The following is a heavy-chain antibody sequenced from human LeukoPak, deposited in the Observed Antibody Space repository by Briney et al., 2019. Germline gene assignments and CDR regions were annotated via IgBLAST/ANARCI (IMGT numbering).Heavy chain of an antibody. CDR1: GFTFSGSA. CDR2: IRSKANSYAT. CDR3: ATGFTSSAHDGY. Sequence: PGGSLKLSCAASGFTFSGSAMHWVRQASGKGLEWVGRIRSKANSYATAYAASVKGRFTISRDDSTSTLYLQMSSLKTEDTGVYYCATGFTSSAHDGYWGQGTLVTVSA. J-gene: IGHJ4*02. D-gene: IGHD2/OR15-2a*01. V-gene: IGHV3-73*01.